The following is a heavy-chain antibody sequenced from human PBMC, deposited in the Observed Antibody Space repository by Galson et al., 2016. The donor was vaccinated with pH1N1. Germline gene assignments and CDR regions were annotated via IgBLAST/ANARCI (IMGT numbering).Heavy chain of an antibody. CDR3: AGRRGGLYYFDY. J-gene: IGHJ4*02. V-gene: IGHV5-51*01. CDR1: GGTFSSNA. CDR2: IFLGDSDT. D-gene: IGHD2-15*01. Sequence: KVSCKASGGTFSSNAIGWARQMPGRGLEWMGIIFLGDSDTRYSPSFQGQVTISADKSITTAYLQWSSLKASDTAIYYCAGRRGGLYYFDYWGQGSLVTVSS.